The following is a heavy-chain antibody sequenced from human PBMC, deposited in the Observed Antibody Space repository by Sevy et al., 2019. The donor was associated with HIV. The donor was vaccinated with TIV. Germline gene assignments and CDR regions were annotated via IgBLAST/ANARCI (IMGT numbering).Heavy chain of an antibody. CDR1: GFTFSNYA. D-gene: IGHD6-13*01. Sequence: GGSLRLSCAASGFTFSNYAIHWVRQAPGVRLQYVSGISSDGGRTYYEDSVKGRFTISRDNSKNTLYLQMGSLRLEDMAVYYCVRGIPAPGKAYYYYGMDVWGQGTTVTVSS. CDR3: VRGIPAPGKAYYYYGMDV. CDR2: ISSDGGRT. J-gene: IGHJ6*02. V-gene: IGHV3-64*02.